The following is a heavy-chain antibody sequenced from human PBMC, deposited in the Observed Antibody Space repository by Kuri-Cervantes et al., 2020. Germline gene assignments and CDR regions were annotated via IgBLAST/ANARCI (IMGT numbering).Heavy chain of an antibody. D-gene: IGHD3-16*01. CDR3: VRLGNAFDI. J-gene: IGHJ3*02. CDR2: INEDGSET. CDR1: GFTFSNYW. V-gene: IGHV3-74*01. Sequence: GESLKISCAASGFTFSNYWMHWVRQVPGKGLVWVSHINEDGSETNYADSVKGRFTISRDNAKNTFYLQMNSLRHEDTSMYYCVRLGNAFDIWGQGTLVTVSS.